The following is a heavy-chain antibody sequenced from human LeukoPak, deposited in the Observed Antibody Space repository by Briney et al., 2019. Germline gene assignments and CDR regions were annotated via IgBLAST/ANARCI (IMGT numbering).Heavy chain of an antibody. Sequence: GRSLRLSCAASGFTFSSYAMSWVRQAPGKGLEWGSAISGSGGSTYYADSVKGRFTISRDNSKNTLYLQMNSLRAEDTAVYYCAKNGPRVLLWFGELFWWGQGTLVTVSS. CDR2: ISGSGGST. D-gene: IGHD3-10*01. V-gene: IGHV3-23*01. CDR3: AKNGPRVLLWFGELFW. J-gene: IGHJ4*02. CDR1: GFTFSSYA.